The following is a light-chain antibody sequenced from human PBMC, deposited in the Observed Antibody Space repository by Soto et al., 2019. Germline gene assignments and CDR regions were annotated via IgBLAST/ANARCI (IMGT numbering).Light chain of an antibody. CDR1: SSDVDGDHSF. J-gene: IGLJ3*02. CDR2: EVD. V-gene: IGLV2-8*01. CDR3: SSYAGYNNVV. Sequence: QSALTQPPSASGSPGQSVTISCTGTSSDVDGDHSFVSWFQQHPGKAPKVIIYEVDKRPSGVPDCFSGSKSGNTASLTVSRLQAEEDADYYCSSYAGYNNVVFGGGTKLTVL.